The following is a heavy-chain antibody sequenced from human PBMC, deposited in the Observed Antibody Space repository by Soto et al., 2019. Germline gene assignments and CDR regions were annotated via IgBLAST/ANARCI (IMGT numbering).Heavy chain of an antibody. Sequence: GGSLRLSCAASGVTIRSYGMHWVRQAPGKGLEWVAVISHDGSNKYYADSVKGRFTISRDNSKNTVHLQMNSLRAEDTALYYCAKSGRAYTYTVMAQGYYGMDVWGQGTTVNVSS. CDR3: AKSGRAYTYTVMAQGYYGMDV. CDR2: ISHDGSNK. D-gene: IGHD5-18*01. CDR1: GVTIRSYG. V-gene: IGHV3-30*18. J-gene: IGHJ6*02.